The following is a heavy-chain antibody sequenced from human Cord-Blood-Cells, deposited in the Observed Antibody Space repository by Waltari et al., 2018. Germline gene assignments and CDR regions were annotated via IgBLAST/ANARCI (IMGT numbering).Heavy chain of an antibody. CDR3: ARDYDFWSGYYDY. J-gene: IGHJ4*02. Sequence: EVQLVESGGGLVQPGGSLRLSCAASGFTFSSFWMSWVRQAPGKGLEWGANINQDGSEKYYVDSVKGRFTISRDNAKNSLYLQMNSLRAEDTAVYYCARDYDFWSGYYDYWGQGTLVTVSS. V-gene: IGHV3-7*01. CDR1: GFTFSSFW. CDR2: INQDGSEK. D-gene: IGHD3-3*01.